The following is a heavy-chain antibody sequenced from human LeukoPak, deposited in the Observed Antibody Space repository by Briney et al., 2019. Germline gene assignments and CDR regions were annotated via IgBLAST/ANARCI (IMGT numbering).Heavy chain of an antibody. CDR1: GVSFSDSY. CDR2: IDHSGST. V-gene: IGHV4-34*01. D-gene: IGHD5-24*01. CDR3: ARAPPPTGHGSKTKGWFDP. Sequence: KPSETLSLTCAVYGVSFSDSYWSWLRQPPGKGLEWIGEIDHSGSTNYNPSLKSRVTISVDTSNNHFSLRLSSVTAADTAIYYCARAPPPTGHGSKTKGWFDPWGQGTLVTVSS. J-gene: IGHJ5*02.